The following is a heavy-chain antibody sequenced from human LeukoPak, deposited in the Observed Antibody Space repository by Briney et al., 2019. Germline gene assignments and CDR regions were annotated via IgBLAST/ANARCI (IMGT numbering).Heavy chain of an antibody. J-gene: IGHJ6*02. D-gene: IGHD2-15*01. V-gene: IGHV4-30-4*01. CDR3: ASLSGRGYYYYGMDV. CDR1: GGSISSGDYY. CDR2: IYYSGST. Sequence: SQTLSLTCTVSGGSISSGDYYWSWIRQPPGKGLEWIGYIYYSGSTYYNPSLKSRVTISVDTFKNQFSLKLSSVTAADTAVYYCASLSGRGYYYYGMDVWGQGTTVTVSS.